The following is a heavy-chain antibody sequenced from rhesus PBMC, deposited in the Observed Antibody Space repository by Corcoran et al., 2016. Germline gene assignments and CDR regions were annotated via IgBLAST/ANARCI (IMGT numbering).Heavy chain of an antibody. CDR3: ARAWYSSGNFLLDV. CDR1: GGSFSGYY. J-gene: IGHJ5-2*01. CDR2: IRGSSGST. V-gene: IGHV4-165*01. D-gene: IGHD6-31*01. Sequence: QVQLQESGPGLVKPSETLSLPCAVSGGSFSGYYWGWLRQPPGKGLEWIGYIRGSSGSTDYNPYLKSRVTISTDTSKNQFALKLSSVTAADTAVYYCARAWYSSGNFLLDVWGPGVLVTVSA.